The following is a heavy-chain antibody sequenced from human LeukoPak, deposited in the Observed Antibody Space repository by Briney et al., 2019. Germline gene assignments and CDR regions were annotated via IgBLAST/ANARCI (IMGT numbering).Heavy chain of an antibody. V-gene: IGHV3-23*01. D-gene: IGHD1/OR15-1a*01. CDR3: AKDGVKGNIVYDVFDL. CDR2: ISPGGGST. Sequence: GGSLRLSCAASGVTFSSYAMSWVRQAPGKGLEWVSSISPGGGSTYYADSVRGRFTISRDNSKNTLYLHMNSLRVDDTAVYYCAKDGVKGNIVYDVFDLWGQGTMVTVSS. CDR1: GVTFSSYA. J-gene: IGHJ3*01.